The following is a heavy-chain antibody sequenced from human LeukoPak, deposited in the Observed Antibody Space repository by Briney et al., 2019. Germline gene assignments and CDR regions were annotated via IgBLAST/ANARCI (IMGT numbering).Heavy chain of an antibody. CDR3: PKRGVVIRVILVGFHKEAYYFDS. D-gene: IGHD3-22*01. CDR2: ISDSGGRT. V-gene: IGHV3-23*01. CDR1: GITLSNYG. Sequence: GGSLRLSCAVSGITLSNYGMSWVRQAPGKGLEWVAGISDSGGRTKYADSVKGRFTISRDNSKNTLYLQMNSLRAEDTAVYFCPKRGVVIRVILVGFHKEAYYFDSWGQGALVTVSS. J-gene: IGHJ4*02.